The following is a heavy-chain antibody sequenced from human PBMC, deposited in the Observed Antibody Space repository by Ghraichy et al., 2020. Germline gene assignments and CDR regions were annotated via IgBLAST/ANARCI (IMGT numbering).Heavy chain of an antibody. J-gene: IGHJ6*02. CDR2: MNPNSGNT. D-gene: IGHD3-3*01. CDR1: GYTFTSYD. CDR3: ARSGLKDYDFWSGYSLFRGMDV. Sequence: ASVKVSCKASGYTFTSYDINWVRQATGQGLEWMGWMNPNSGNTGYAQKFQGRVTMTRNTSISTAYMELSSLRSEDTAVYYCARSGLKDYDFWSGYSLFRGMDVWGQGTTVTVSS. V-gene: IGHV1-8*01.